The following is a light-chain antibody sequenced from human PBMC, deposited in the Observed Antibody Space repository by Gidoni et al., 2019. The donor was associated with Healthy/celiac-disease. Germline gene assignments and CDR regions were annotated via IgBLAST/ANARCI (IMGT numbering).Light chain of an antibody. CDR2: EVS. V-gene: IGLV2-14*01. J-gene: IGLJ3*02. CDR1: SSDVGGYNY. Sequence: QSALTQPASVSGSPGQSITISCTGTSSDVGGYNYVSWYQQHQGKAPKLMIYEVSNRPSGVSNRFSGSKSGNTASRTISWLQAEDEADYYCSSYTSSSTPWVFGGGTKLTVL. CDR3: SSYTSSSTPWV.